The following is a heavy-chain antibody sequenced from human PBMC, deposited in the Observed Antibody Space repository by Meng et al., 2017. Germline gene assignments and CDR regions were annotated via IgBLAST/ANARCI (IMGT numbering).Heavy chain of an antibody. Sequence: QLVGAGGGFVKPGGSLRLSCVASGLRFTDAWMSWVRPAPGKGLEWVCRIERKSDGGTIYYAAPVKGRFTISRDDSKNTLYLQMDSLINEDTAVYFCATGAAAADHWGQGTLVTVSS. J-gene: IGHJ4*02. CDR1: GLRFTDAW. D-gene: IGHD6-13*01. V-gene: IGHV3-15*04. CDR3: ATGAAAADH. CDR2: IERKSDGGTI.